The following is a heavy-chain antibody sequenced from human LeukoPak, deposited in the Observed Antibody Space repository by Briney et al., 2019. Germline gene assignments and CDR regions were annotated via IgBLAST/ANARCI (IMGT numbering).Heavy chain of an antibody. D-gene: IGHD1-26*01. CDR3: ATGGMYSGSYSAY. J-gene: IGHJ4*02. CDR2: IIPILGIA. Sequence: ASVKVSCKASGGTFSSYAISWVRQAPGQGLEWMGRIIPILGIANYAQKFQGRVTITADKSTSTAYMELSSLRSEDTAVYYCATGGMYSGSYSAYWGQGTLVTVSS. CDR1: GGTFSSYA. V-gene: IGHV1-69*04.